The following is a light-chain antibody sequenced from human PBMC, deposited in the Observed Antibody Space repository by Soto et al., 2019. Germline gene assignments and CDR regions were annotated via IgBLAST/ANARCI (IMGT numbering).Light chain of an antibody. CDR3: QQYNNWPPAT. Sequence: EIVLTQSPGTMSLSPGERTTLSCRASQTVSSSQLAWYQQKPGQAPRLLIYGASTRATGIPARFSGSGSGTEFTLTISSLQSEDFAVYYCQQYNNWPPATFGQGTKVDIK. V-gene: IGKV3-15*01. CDR1: QTVSSS. CDR2: GAS. J-gene: IGKJ1*01.